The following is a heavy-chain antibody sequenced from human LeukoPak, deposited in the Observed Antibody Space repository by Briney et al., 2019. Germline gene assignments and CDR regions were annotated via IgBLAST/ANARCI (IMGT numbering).Heavy chain of an antibody. V-gene: IGHV4-34*01. CDR1: GGSFSGYY. J-gene: IGHJ4*02. CDR3: ARFSRGYGRWPEFDY. Sequence: PSETLSLTCAVYGGSFSGYYWSWIRQPPGKGLEWIGEINHSGSTNYNPSLKSRVTISVDTSKNQSSLKLSSVTAADTAVYYCARFSRGYGRWPEFDYWGQGTLVTVSS. CDR2: INHSGST. D-gene: IGHD6-25*01.